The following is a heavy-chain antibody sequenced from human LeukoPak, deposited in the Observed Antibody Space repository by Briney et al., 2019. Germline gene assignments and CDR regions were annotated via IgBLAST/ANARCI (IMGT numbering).Heavy chain of an antibody. CDR3: ARHERPRSGGSSVDY. J-gene: IGHJ4*02. Sequence: PSETLSLACTVSGCSISSSRDSWGWFRQPRGRGLGWTGSNYYSGNTYYNPSLESRVTISVDTSNNLFSLKLSSVTAADTAVYYCARHERPRSGGSSVDYWGQGTLVTVSS. CDR1: GCSISSSRDS. CDR2: NYYSGNT. D-gene: IGHD2-15*01. V-gene: IGHV4-39*01.